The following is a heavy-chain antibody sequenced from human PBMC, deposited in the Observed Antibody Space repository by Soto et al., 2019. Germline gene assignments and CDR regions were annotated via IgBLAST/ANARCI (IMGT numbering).Heavy chain of an antibody. CDR3: ARGKTNYFFDL. V-gene: IGHV4-30-2*01. Sequence: PSETLSLTCVVSGGSISRGDFSWTWIRRPPGKGLEWVGYIYRSGTTYYNPSLKSRVSISLDKSKNQFSLNLTSVTAADTAVYYCARGKTNYFFDLWGQGHLVTVSS. J-gene: IGHJ4*02. CDR2: IYRSGTT. CDR1: GGSISRGDFS. D-gene: IGHD3-10*01.